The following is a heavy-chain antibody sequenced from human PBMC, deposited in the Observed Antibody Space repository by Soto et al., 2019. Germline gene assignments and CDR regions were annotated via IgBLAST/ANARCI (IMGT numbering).Heavy chain of an antibody. CDR1: GGSISSSSYY. J-gene: IGHJ6*03. CDR2: IYYSGST. Sequence: QLQLQESGPGLVKPSETLSLTCNVSGGSISSSSYYWGWIRQPPGKGLEWIGSIYYSGSTYYNPSLKSRVTISVDTSKNQFSLKLSSVTAADTAVYYCARRGSGYDFYYYYYMDVWGKGTTVTVSS. V-gene: IGHV4-39*01. D-gene: IGHD5-12*01. CDR3: ARRGSGYDFYYYYYMDV.